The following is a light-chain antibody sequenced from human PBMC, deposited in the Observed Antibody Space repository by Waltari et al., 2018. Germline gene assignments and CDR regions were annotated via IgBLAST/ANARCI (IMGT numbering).Light chain of an antibody. J-gene: IGLJ3*02. CDR3: NSYTGSSSWV. CDR2: DVF. CDR1: SSDVGFYNY. Sequence: QSALTQPASVSGSPGQSITISCTGTSSDVGFYNYVSWYQQYPGKAPKLIIYDVFQRPSGVSNRFSVSKSGNMASRTISGLQTEDEGDYYCNSYTGSSSWVFGGGTKLTVL. V-gene: IGLV2-14*03.